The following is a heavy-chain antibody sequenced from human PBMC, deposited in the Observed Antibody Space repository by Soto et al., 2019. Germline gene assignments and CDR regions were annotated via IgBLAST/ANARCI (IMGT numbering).Heavy chain of an antibody. CDR2: IYYSGST. D-gene: IGHD2-15*01. J-gene: IGHJ5*02. V-gene: IGHV4-31*02. CDR3: AREVLVETNWFDP. Sequence: WTWIRQHPGKGLEWIGYIYYSGSTYYNPSIKSRVTISVDTSKNQFSLKLSSVTAADTAVYYCAREVLVETNWFDPWGQGTLVTVSS.